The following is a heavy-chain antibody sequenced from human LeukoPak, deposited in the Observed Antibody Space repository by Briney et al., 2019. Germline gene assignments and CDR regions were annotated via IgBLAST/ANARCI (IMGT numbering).Heavy chain of an antibody. CDR1: GFTFTSYS. J-gene: IGHJ3*02. V-gene: IGHV3-30*04. CDR2: ISYDGNNK. Sequence: GGSLRLSCAASGFTFTSYSMSWVRQAPGKGLEWVAVISYDGNNKYYADSVKGRFTISRDNSKNTLYLQMNSLRAEDTAVYYCASVGAIRGAFDIWGQGTMVTVSS. CDR3: ASVGAIRGAFDI. D-gene: IGHD1-26*01.